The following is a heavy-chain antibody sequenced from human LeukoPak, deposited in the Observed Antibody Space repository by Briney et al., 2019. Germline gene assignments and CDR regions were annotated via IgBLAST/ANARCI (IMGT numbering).Heavy chain of an antibody. V-gene: IGHV4-39*01. D-gene: IGHD3-3*01. CDR2: IYYSGCT. Sequence: PSETLSLTCTVSGGSISSSSYYWGWIRQPPGKGLEWIGSIYYSGCTYYNPSLKSRVTISVDTSKNQFSLKLSSVTAADTAVYYCARRSYDFWSGYPPGYYMDVWGKGTTVTVSS. CDR1: GGSISSSSYY. CDR3: ARRSYDFWSGYPPGYYMDV. J-gene: IGHJ6*03.